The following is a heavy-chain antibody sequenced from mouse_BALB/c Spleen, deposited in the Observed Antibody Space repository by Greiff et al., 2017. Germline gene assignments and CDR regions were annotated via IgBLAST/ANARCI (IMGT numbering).Heavy chain of an antibody. D-gene: IGHD2-1*01. J-gene: IGHJ3*01. CDR2: LSYDGST. CDR3: ASPYGNYGAWFAY. CDR1: GYSITSGYY. V-gene: IGHV3-6*02. Sequence: EVKLVESGPGLVKPSPSLSFSCPVTGYSITSGYYRYWIRQFPGNKLEWMGYLSYDGSTNYNPSLKNRISITRDTSKNQFFLKLNSVTTEDTATYSCASPYGNYGAWFAYWGQGTLVTVSA.